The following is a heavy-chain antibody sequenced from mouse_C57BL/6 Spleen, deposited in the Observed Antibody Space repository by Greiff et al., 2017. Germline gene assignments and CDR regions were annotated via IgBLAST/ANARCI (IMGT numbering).Heavy chain of an antibody. CDR1: GFTFSSYA. Sequence: EVKLEESGGGLVKPGGSLKLSCAASGFTFSSYAMSWVRQTPEKRLEWVATISDGGSYTYYPDNVKGRFTISRDNAKNNLYLQMSHLKSEDTAMYYCARVAQATGYAMDYWGQGTSVTVSS. D-gene: IGHD3-2*02. CDR2: ISDGGSYT. J-gene: IGHJ4*01. CDR3: ARVAQATGYAMDY. V-gene: IGHV5-4*03.